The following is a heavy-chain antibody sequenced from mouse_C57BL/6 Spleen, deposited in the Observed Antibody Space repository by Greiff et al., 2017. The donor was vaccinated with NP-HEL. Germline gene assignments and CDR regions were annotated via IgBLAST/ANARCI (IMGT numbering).Heavy chain of an antibody. CDR3: AREDYDSYYFYAMDY. CDR1: GYAFTNYL. J-gene: IGHJ4*01. CDR2: INPGSGGT. D-gene: IGHD2-3*01. V-gene: IGHV1-54*01. Sequence: VQLQQSGAELVRPGTSVKVSCKASGYAFTNYLIEWVKQRPGQGLEWIGVINPGSGGTNYTEKFKGKATLTADKSSSTAYMQLSSLTSEDSAVYFCAREDYDSYYFYAMDYWGQGTSVTVSS.